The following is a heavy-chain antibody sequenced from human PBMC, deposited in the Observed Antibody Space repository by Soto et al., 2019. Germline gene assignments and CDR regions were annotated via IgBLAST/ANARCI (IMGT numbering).Heavy chain of an antibody. Sequence: EVQLVESGGGLVKPGGSLRLSCAASGFTFSLYSMNWVRQAPGKGLEWVSSISSSLSYIHYADSVKGRFTISRDNAKNSLYLQMNSLRAEDTAVYYCARERVEMVTFTPLDYWGQGALVTVSP. CDR2: ISSSLSYI. CDR3: ARERVEMVTFTPLDY. D-gene: IGHD5-18*01. CDR1: GFTFSLYS. V-gene: IGHV3-21*01. J-gene: IGHJ4*02.